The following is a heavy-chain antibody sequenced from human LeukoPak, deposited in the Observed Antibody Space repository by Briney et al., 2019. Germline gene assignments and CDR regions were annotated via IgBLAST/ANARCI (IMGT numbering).Heavy chain of an antibody. V-gene: IGHV4-34*01. CDR2: INHSGST. J-gene: IGHJ4*02. CDR3: ARVAFYDYVWGSYRPFDY. CDR1: GGSFSGYY. Sequence: PSETLSLTCAVYGGSFSGYYWSWIRQPPGKGLKWIGEINHSGSTNYNPSLKSRVTLSVDTSKNQFSLKLSSVTAADTAVYYCARVAFYDYVWGSYRPFDYWGQGTLVTVSS. D-gene: IGHD3-16*02.